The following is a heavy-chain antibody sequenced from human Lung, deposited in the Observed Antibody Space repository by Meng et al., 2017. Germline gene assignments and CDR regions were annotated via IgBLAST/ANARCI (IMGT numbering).Heavy chain of an antibody. Sequence: QVQLVQPGAEGKKPGAAVKVACKTSGGSFSTHTFSWVRQAPGQGLEWMGGLIAVFDKTKAAPRFQDRVTFTADESTSTAYMELSSLTFDDTAVYFCARGRRNEPLFDYWGQGTLVTVSS. D-gene: IGHD1-14*01. CDR2: LIAVFDKT. V-gene: IGHV1-69*13. J-gene: IGHJ4*02. CDR3: ARGRRNEPLFDY. CDR1: GGSFSTHT.